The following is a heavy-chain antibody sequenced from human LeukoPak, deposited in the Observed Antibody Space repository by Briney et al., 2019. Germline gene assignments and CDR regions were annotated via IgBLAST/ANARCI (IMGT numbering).Heavy chain of an antibody. Sequence: SETLSLTCTVSGGSISSGDYYWSWIRQPPGKGLEWIGYIYYSGSTYYNPSLKSRVTISVDTSKNQFSLKLSSVTAADTAVYYCARDRRRDGYNLDYWGQGTLVTVSS. CDR3: ARDRRRDGYNLDY. CDR2: IYYSGST. CDR1: GGSISSGDYY. V-gene: IGHV4-30-4*01. J-gene: IGHJ4*02. D-gene: IGHD5-24*01.